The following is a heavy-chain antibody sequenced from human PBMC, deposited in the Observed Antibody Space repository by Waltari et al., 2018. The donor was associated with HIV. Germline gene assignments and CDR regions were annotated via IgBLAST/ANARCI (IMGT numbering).Heavy chain of an antibody. D-gene: IGHD3-22*01. CDR2: IWYDGDNK. CDR1: GFTFSNFP. V-gene: IGHV3-33*01. J-gene: IGHJ4*02. Sequence: QVQLVESGGGVVQPGRSLRLSCAASGFTFSNFPMHWVRQVPGKGLEWVAVIWYDGDNKYYADSVKGRFTISRDNSKNTLYLQMNSLRVEDTAVYYCARGGYYYDISGYYHYWGQGTLVTVSS. CDR3: ARGGYYYDISGYYHY.